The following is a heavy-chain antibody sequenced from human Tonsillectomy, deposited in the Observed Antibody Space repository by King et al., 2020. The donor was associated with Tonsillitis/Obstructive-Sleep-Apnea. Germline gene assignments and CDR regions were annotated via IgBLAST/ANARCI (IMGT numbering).Heavy chain of an antibody. CDR1: GYTFTSYG. CDR3: ARVNEGFLEWLLPSYFDY. CDR2: ISAYNGNT. D-gene: IGHD3-3*01. J-gene: IGHJ4*02. Sequence: QLVQSGAEVKKPGASVKVSCKASGYTFTSYGISWVRQAPGQGLEWMGWISAYNGNTNYAQKLQGRVTMTTDTSTSTAYMELRSLRSDDTAVYYCARVNEGFLEWLLPSYFDYWGQGTLVTVSS. V-gene: IGHV1-18*01.